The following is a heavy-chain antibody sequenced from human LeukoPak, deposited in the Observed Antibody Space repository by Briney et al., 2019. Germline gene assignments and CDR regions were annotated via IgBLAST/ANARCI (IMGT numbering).Heavy chain of an antibody. V-gene: IGHV5-51*01. CDR1: GYTFSSYW. D-gene: IGHD3-3*01. CDR2: IYPGDSDT. CDR3: ARQNDFRLDY. J-gene: IGHJ4*02. Sequence: GESLKISCKGSGYTFSSYWIGWVRQMPGKGLEWMGIIYPGDSDTRYSPPLQGQVTISVDPSIGTAYLQWSSLKASDTAIYYCARQNDFRLDYWGQGTLVTVSS.